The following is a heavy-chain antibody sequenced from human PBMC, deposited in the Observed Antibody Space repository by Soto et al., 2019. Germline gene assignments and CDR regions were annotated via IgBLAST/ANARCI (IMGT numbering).Heavy chain of an antibody. D-gene: IGHD6-6*01. CDR1: GFTFDDYT. Sequence: GGSLRLSCAASGFTFDDYTMHWVRQAPGKGLEWVSLISWDGGSTYYADSVKGPFTISRDNTKNSLYLQMNSLRTEDTAVYYCAKVGSQYSSSSNAAPRYYFDYWGQGTLVTVSS. CDR3: AKVGSQYSSSSNAAPRYYFDY. J-gene: IGHJ4*02. CDR2: ISWDGGST. V-gene: IGHV3-43*01.